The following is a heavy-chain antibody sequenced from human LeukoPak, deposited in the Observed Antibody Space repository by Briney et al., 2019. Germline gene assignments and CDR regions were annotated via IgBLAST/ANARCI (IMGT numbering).Heavy chain of an antibody. Sequence: SETLSLTCTVSGASMNSYYWSWIRQPPGKGLEWIGYVFYSGSPNYNPSLKSRVTISLDTSKNQFSLRLSSVTAADTAVYYSARDRWKFDPWGQGTLVTVSS. V-gene: IGHV4-59*01. CDR1: GASMNSYY. D-gene: IGHD4-23*01. CDR2: VFYSGSP. J-gene: IGHJ5*02. CDR3: ARDRWKFDP.